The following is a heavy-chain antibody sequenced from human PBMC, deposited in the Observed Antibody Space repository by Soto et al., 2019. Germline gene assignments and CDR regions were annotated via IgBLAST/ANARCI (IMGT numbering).Heavy chain of an antibody. D-gene: IGHD1-20*01. Sequence: QIQLVQSGAEVKKPGASVKVSCKASGYTFTNYGVSWVRQAPGQELEWMGWISTYNGNTNYAQKFQGRVTRTTDTSSTTAYMELRSLRSDDTAVYYCARDRANAITTFSWFDPWGQGTLVTVSS. V-gene: IGHV1-18*01. CDR3: ARDRANAITTFSWFDP. CDR1: GYTFTNYG. J-gene: IGHJ5*02. CDR2: ISTYNGNT.